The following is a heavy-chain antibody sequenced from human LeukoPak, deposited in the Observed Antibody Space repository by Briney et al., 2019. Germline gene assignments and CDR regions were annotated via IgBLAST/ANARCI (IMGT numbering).Heavy chain of an antibody. Sequence: GGSLRLSCAASGFDLSTYEMNWVRQAPGKGLEWIADITISGHTKNYADSVKGRFTISRDNARTSLYLQMNSLRAEDTGVYYCARGDPHADLWGQGTLVTVSS. J-gene: IGHJ5*02. V-gene: IGHV3-48*03. CDR3: ARGDPHADL. CDR1: GFDLSTYE. CDR2: ITISGHTK.